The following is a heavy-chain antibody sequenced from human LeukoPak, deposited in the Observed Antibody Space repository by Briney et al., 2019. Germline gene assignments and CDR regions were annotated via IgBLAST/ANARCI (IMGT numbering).Heavy chain of an antibody. D-gene: IGHD5-12*01. CDR3: AGSIKWPGASDI. V-gene: IGHV3-64*01. Sequence: GGSLRLTCAASGFTFSNCAMHWVRQAPGKGLEYVSSISRNGDSTYYANSVKGRFTISKDTSNNTLYLQMGSLRAEDMAVYYCAGSIKWPGASDIWGQGTMVTVSS. J-gene: IGHJ3*02. CDR2: ISRNGDST. CDR1: GFTFSNCA.